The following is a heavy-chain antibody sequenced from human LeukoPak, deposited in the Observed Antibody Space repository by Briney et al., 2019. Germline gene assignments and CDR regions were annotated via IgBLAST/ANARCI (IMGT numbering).Heavy chain of an antibody. CDR3: ARGGRTTVTKY. Sequence: SETLSLTCTVSGGSINSGTYYWSWIRQHPGKGLEWIGYISHSGSTYYNSSLKSRVTISLDTSENQFSLKLSSVTAADTAVYYCARGGRTTVTKYGGQGIPVTVSS. CDR2: ISHSGST. D-gene: IGHD4-11*01. J-gene: IGHJ4*02. CDR1: GGSINSGTYY. V-gene: IGHV4-31*03.